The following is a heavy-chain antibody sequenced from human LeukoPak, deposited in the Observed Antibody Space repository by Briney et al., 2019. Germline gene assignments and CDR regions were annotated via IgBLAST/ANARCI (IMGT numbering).Heavy chain of an antibody. Sequence: GGSPRPSWAAAGFTFSNYAMSLVPPAPGKGPGWDSGISGSGGCTYYADSVKGRFTISRDNSKNTLYLQMNSLRAEDTAVYYCAKDRDTAMPWGDYWGQGTLVTVSS. D-gene: IGHD5-18*01. CDR3: AKDRDTAMPWGDY. CDR1: GFTFSNYA. J-gene: IGHJ4*02. V-gene: IGHV3-23*01. CDR2: ISGSGGCT.